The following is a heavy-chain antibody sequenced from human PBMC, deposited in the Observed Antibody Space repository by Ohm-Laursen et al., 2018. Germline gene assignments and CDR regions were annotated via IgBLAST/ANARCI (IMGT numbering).Heavy chain of an antibody. D-gene: IGHD6-13*01. V-gene: IGHV4-31*03. CDR3: ARGGLAAASSYWYFDL. CDR2: IYYSGST. CDR1: GGSISSGGYY. J-gene: IGHJ2*01. Sequence: SDTLSLTCTVSGGSISSGGYYWSWIRQHPGKGLEWIGYIYYSGSTYYNPSLKSRVTISVDTSKNQFSLKLSSVTAADTAVYYCARGGLAAASSYWYFDLWGRGTLVTVSS.